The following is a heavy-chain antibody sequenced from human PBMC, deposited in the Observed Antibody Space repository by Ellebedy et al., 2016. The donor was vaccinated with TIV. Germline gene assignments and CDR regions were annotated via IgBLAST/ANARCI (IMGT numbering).Heavy chain of an antibody. CDR3: ARKSRGGWYFDL. V-gene: IGHV4-59*08. CDR2: IYHTGRT. J-gene: IGHJ2*01. D-gene: IGHD3-10*01. CDR1: GASINSY. Sequence: MPSETLSLTCTVSGASINSYWNWIRQPPGKGLEWIAYIYHTGRTDYSPSLESRVTMSLDTSKDQFSLRLSSVTAADTAVYYCARKSRGGWYFDLWGRGTLVTVSS.